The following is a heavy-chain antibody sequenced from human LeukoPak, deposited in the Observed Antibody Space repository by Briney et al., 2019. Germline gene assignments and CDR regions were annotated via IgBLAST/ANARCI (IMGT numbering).Heavy chain of an antibody. Sequence: GGSLRLSCTASGFTFGDYAMSWVRQAPGKGLEWVGFIRSKAYGGTTEYAASVKGRFTISRDDSKSIAYLQMNSLKTEDTAVYYCTRESGDTAMAPTSDYWGQGTLVTVS. D-gene: IGHD5-18*01. CDR1: GFTFGDYA. CDR2: IRSKAYGGTT. CDR3: TRESGDTAMAPTSDY. V-gene: IGHV3-49*04. J-gene: IGHJ4*02.